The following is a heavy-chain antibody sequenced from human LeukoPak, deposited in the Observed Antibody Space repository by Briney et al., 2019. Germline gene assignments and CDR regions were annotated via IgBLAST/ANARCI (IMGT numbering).Heavy chain of an antibody. D-gene: IGHD3-22*01. CDR2: INHSGST. CDR1: GFTSTSYW. CDR3: ARTYPYYYDSSGYLRTKYFDY. V-gene: IGHV4-34*01. Sequence: PGGSLRLSCAASGFTSTSYWMTWVRQPPGKGLEWIGEINHSGSTNYNPSLKSRVTISVDTSKNQFSLKLSSVTAADTAVYYCARTYPYYYDSSGYLRTKYFDYWGQGTLVTVSS. J-gene: IGHJ4*02.